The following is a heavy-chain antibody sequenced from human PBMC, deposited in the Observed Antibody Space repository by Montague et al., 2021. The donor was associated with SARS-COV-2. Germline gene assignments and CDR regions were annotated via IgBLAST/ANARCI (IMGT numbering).Heavy chain of an antibody. CDR3: ARQDAWAYCGDECYRGWFDS. Sequence: SETLSLTCTVSFGSISTYYWSRIRQPPGKGLEWIGFILYNGSTKYNPSLKRRVSISLDTSKNQFSLKLSSVTAADTAVYYCARQDAWAYCGDECYRGWFDSWGQGTLVTVSS. CDR2: ILYNGST. CDR1: FGSISTYY. J-gene: IGHJ5*01. V-gene: IGHV4-59*01. D-gene: IGHD2-21*01.